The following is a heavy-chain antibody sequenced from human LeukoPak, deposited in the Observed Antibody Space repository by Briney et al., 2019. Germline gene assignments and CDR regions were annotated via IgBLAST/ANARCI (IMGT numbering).Heavy chain of an antibody. CDR1: GLTVTNAW. CDR3: ARARPWDSSRSYYFGMDV. CDR2: IPGSGGAT. V-gene: IGHV3-23*01. J-gene: IGHJ6*02. D-gene: IGHD3-22*01. Sequence: GGSLRLSCSASGLTVTNAWMNWVRQAPGTGLEWVSSIPGSGGATYYADSVRGRFSISRDSSKNTVYLQMNSLRDEDTAVYYCARARPWDSSRSYYFGMDVWGHGTTVTVSS.